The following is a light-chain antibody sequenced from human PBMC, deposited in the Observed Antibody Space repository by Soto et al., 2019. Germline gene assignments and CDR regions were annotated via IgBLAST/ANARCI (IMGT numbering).Light chain of an antibody. CDR1: NSEVGGYNY. J-gene: IGLJ1*01. V-gene: IGLV2-11*01. CDR3: CSYAGSYTFYV. CDR2: DVS. Sequence: QSVLTQPRSVSGSPGQSVTISCTGTNSEVGGYNYVSWYQQHPGKAPKLMIYDVSKRPSGVPDRFSGSKSGNTASLTISGLQAEDEADYYCCSYAGSYTFYVFGTGTKVTVL.